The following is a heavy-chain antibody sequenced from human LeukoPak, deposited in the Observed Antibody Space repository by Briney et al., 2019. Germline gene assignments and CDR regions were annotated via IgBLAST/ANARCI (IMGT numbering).Heavy chain of an antibody. Sequence: GGSLRLSCAASGSTFSTYAMSWVRQAPGKGLEWVSALSQSGGTTYYADSVKGRFTISRDNSKNTLFLQVNSLRAEDTAVYYCARGEATSIILDYWGQGTLVTVSS. J-gene: IGHJ4*02. CDR1: GSTFSTYA. CDR2: LSQSGGTT. V-gene: IGHV3-23*01. CDR3: ARGEATSIILDY. D-gene: IGHD1-26*01.